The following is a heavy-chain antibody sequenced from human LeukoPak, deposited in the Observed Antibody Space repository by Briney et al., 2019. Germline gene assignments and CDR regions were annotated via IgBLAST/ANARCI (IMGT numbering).Heavy chain of an antibody. V-gene: IGHV3-30*18. J-gene: IGHJ4*02. CDR2: ISYDGSNE. Sequence: PGRSLRLSCAASGFTFSSYGMHWVRQAPGKGLEWVAVISYDGSNEYYADSVKGRFTISRDNSKNTLYLQMNSLRAEDTAVYYCAKDPGYGDYSGGQGTLVTVSS. CDR3: AKDPGYGDYS. CDR1: GFTFSSYG. D-gene: IGHD4-17*01.